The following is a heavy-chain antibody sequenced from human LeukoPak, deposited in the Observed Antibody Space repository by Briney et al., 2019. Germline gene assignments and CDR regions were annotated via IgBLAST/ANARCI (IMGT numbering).Heavy chain of an antibody. V-gene: IGHV4-59*08. CDR2: IYYSGST. CDR1: GGSISSYY. J-gene: IGHJ4*02. CDR3: AVGYSSGWATFDY. Sequence: SETLSLTCTVSGGSISSYYWSWIRQPPGKGLEWIGYIYYSGSTNYNPSLKSRVTISVDTSKNQFSLKLSSVTAADTAVYYCAVGYSSGWATFDYWGRGTLVTVSS. D-gene: IGHD6-19*01.